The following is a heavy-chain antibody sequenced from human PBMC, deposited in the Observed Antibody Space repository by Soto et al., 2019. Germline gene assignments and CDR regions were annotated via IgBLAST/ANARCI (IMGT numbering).Heavy chain of an antibody. CDR2: ISGSGGST. CDR3: AKDPYNWNYAQKGYYFDY. V-gene: IGHV3-23*01. Sequence: PGGSLRLSCAASGFTFSSYAMSWVRQAPGKGLEWVSAISGSGGSTYYADSVKGRFTISRDNSKNTLYLQMNSLRAEDTAVYYCAKDPYNWNYAQKGYYFDYWGQGTLVTVSS. CDR1: GFTFSSYA. D-gene: IGHD1-7*01. J-gene: IGHJ4*02.